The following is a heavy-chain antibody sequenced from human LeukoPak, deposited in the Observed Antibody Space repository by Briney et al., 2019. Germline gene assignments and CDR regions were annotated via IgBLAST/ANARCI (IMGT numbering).Heavy chain of an antibody. J-gene: IGHJ6*02. Sequence: GGSLRLSCAASGFTFSSYWMSWVRQAPGKGLEWVANIKQDGSEKYYVDSVKGRFTISRDNAKNSLYLQMNSLRAEDTAVYYCTTLRLALAYGVDVWGQGTTVTVSS. V-gene: IGHV3-7*03. CDR1: GFTFSSYW. D-gene: IGHD5/OR15-5a*01. CDR3: TTLRLALAYGVDV. CDR2: IKQDGSEK.